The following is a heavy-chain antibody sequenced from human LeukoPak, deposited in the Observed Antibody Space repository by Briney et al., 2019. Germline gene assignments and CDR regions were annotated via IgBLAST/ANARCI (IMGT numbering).Heavy chain of an antibody. J-gene: IGHJ3*02. V-gene: IGHV1-46*01. CDR3: ARGGDSDNWRTQDAFDI. D-gene: IGHD1-20*01. CDR1: GYTFTSYY. CDR2: INPSGGST. Sequence: ASVKVSCKASGYTFTSYYVHWVRQAPGQGLEWMGIINPSGGSTSSPQKFQGRVTMTRDTSASTVYMELNSLRSDDTAVYYCARGGDSDNWRTQDAFDIWGQGTMVTVSS.